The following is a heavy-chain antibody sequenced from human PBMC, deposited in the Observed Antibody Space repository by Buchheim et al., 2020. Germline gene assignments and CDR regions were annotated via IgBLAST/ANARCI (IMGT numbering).Heavy chain of an antibody. Sequence: EVQLVQSGAEVKKPGESLKVSCRVSDFFFTNYYIGWVRQRPGKGLEWVGVIHPGDSDVKYSPSFQGRVTISADKSVSVAYLQWNSLRASDTAMYFCARLRGPIAVWAEYWGQGTL. D-gene: IGHD6-19*01. CDR1: DFFFTNYY. CDR2: IHPGDSDV. CDR3: ARLRGPIAVWAEY. J-gene: IGHJ4*02. V-gene: IGHV5-51*01.